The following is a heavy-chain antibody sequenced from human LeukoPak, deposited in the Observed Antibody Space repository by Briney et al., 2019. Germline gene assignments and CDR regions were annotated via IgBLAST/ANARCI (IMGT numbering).Heavy chain of an antibody. CDR2: ISSSSSYI. J-gene: IGHJ3*02. CDR1: GFTFSSYS. Sequence: PGGSLRLSCAASGFTFSSYSMNWVRQAPGKGLEWVSSISSSSSYIYYADSVKGRFTISRDNAKNSLYLQMNSLRAEDTAVYYCARDSAWGHAFDIWGQGTMVTVSS. CDR3: ARDSAWGHAFDI. D-gene: IGHD7-27*01. V-gene: IGHV3-21*01.